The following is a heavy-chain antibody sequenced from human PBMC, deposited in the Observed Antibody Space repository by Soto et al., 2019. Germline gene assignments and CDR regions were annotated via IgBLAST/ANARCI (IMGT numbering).Heavy chain of an antibody. CDR3: AKGKTSGWYYFDF. CDR2: ISGSGGST. Sequence: PGGSLRLSCAASGFTFDSCAMSWVRQAPGKGLEWILGISGSGGSTYYAGSVKGRFTISRDNSKNTVYLQMNSLRADDTAVYYCAKGKTSGWYYFDFWGQGTLVTVSS. CDR1: GFTFDSCA. D-gene: IGHD6-19*01. V-gene: IGHV3-23*01. J-gene: IGHJ4*02.